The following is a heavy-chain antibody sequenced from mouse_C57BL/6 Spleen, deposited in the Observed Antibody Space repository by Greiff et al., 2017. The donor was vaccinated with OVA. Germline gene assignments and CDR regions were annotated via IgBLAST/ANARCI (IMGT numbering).Heavy chain of an antibody. J-gene: IGHJ3*01. CDR3: ARWTAQATFAY. CDR1: GYTFTSSG. D-gene: IGHD3-2*02. V-gene: IGHV1-81*01. CDR2: IYPRSGNT. Sequence: QVQLQQSGAELARPGASVKLSCKASGYTFTSSGISWVKQRTGQGLEWIGEIYPRSGNTYYNEKFKGKATLTADKSSSTAYMALRSLTSEDSAVYFLARWTAQATFAYRGQETLVTVSA.